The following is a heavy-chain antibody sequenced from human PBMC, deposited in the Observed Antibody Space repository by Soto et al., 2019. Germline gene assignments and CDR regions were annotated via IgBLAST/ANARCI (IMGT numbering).Heavy chain of an antibody. J-gene: IGHJ4*02. V-gene: IGHV4-59*01. CDR2: IYYSGST. D-gene: IGHD5-18*01. CDR1: WDSISSYY. Sequence: SETLSLTCTVPWDSISSYYWSWIRQPPGKGLEWIGYIYYSGSTNYNPSLKSRVTISVDTSKNQFSLKLSSVTAADTAVFYFEGHSGILDQHAYRGQGSPDTGSS. CDR3: EGHSGILDQHAY.